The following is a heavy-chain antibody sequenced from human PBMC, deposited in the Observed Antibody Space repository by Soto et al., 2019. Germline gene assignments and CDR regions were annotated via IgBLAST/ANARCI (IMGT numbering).Heavy chain of an antibody. CDR1: GYTFTGYY. Sequence: ASVKVSCKASGYTFTGYYMHWVRQAPGQGLEWMGWINPNSGGTNYAQKFQGWATMTRDTSISTAYMELSRLRSDDTAVYYCARSGGSGWSSAEYFQHWGQGTLVTVSS. CDR2: INPNSGGT. D-gene: IGHD6-19*01. V-gene: IGHV1-2*04. CDR3: ARSGGSGWSSAEYFQH. J-gene: IGHJ1*01.